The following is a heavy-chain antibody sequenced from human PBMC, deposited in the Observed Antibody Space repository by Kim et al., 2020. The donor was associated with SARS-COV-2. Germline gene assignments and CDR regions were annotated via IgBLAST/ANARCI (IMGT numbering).Heavy chain of an antibody. CDR3: ATDQTGNWNDVPY. J-gene: IGHJ4*02. D-gene: IGHD1-1*01. CDR2: IKQDGSET. V-gene: IGHV3-7*03. CDR1: GITFSSYW. Sequence: GGSLRLSCAASGITFSSYWMSWVRQAPGKGLEWVANIKQDGSETYYVDSVKGRFTISRDNAKKSLYLQMNSLRAEDTAMYYCATDQTGNWNDVPYWGQGTLVTVSS.